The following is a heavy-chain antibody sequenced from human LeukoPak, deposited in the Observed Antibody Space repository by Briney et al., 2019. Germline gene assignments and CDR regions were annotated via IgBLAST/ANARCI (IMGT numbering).Heavy chain of an antibody. J-gene: IGHJ4*02. V-gene: IGHV1-8*01. CDR2: MNPNSGNT. Sequence: ASVKVSCKASGYTFTSYDINWVRQATGQGLEWMGWMNPNSGNTGYAQKFQGRVTMTRNTSISTAYMELSSLRSEDTAVYYCAGGVDTAMVRYDYWGQGTLVTVSS. CDR1: GYTFTSYD. D-gene: IGHD5-18*01. CDR3: AGGVDTAMVRYDY.